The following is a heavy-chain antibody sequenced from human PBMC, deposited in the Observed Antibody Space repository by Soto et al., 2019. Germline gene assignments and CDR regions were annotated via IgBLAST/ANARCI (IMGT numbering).Heavy chain of an antibody. CDR1: GLTFTRYW. D-gene: IGHD2-15*01. J-gene: IGHJ5*02. CDR2: INTDGSNT. CDR3: AREFCSGGNCYTYYFDP. Sequence: DVQLVETGGGVVPPGGSLRLSCAASGLTFTRYWMHWVRHAPGKGLVGVSHINTDGSNTNYADSVKGRFTISRDNAKSTLFLQMNSLRDEDTAVYYCAREFCSGGNCYTYYFDPWGQGIPVTVSS. V-gene: IGHV3-74*01.